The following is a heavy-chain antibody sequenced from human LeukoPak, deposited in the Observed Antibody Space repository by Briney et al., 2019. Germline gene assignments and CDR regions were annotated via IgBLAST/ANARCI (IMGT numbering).Heavy chain of an antibody. CDR3: ARDMGATPPLGWYYYSMDV. CDR2: INTNTGNP. V-gene: IGHV7-4-1*02. J-gene: IGHJ6*02. D-gene: IGHD1-26*01. CDR1: GYTFTSYA. Sequence: ASVKVSCKASGYTFTSYAMNWVRQAPGQGLEWMGWINTNTGNPTYAQGFTGRFVFSLDTSVSTAYLQISSLKAEDTAVYYCARDMGATPPLGWYYYSMDVWGQGTTVTVSS.